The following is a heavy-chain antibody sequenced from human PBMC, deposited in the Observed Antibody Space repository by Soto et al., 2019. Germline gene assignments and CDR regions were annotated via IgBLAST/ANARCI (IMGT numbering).Heavy chain of an antibody. V-gene: IGHV3-66*01. Sequence: EVQLVESGGGLVQSGGSLRLSCAASGFTVRSNYMSWVRQAPGKGLEWVSVIYSGGTTYYADSVKGRFTISRDKPKNTLQRQMNSLRVDDTAVYYCARESGVPGYMDVWGKGTTVTVSS. CDR1: GFTVRSNY. J-gene: IGHJ6*03. CDR3: ARESGVPGYMDV. D-gene: IGHD1-26*01. CDR2: IYSGGTT.